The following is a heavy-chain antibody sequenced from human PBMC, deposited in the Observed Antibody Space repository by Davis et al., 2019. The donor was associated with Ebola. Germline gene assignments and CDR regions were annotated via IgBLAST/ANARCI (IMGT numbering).Heavy chain of an antibody. CDR3: ARAGPRWLQHPYYFDY. J-gene: IGHJ4*02. CDR2: INHSGST. D-gene: IGHD5-24*01. Sequence: SETLSLTCAVYGGSFSGYYWSWIRQPPGKGLEWIGEINHSGSTNYNPSLKSRVTISVDTSKNQFSLKLSSVTAADTAVYYCARAGPRWLQHPYYFDYWGQGTLVTVSS. V-gene: IGHV4-34*01. CDR1: GGSFSGYY.